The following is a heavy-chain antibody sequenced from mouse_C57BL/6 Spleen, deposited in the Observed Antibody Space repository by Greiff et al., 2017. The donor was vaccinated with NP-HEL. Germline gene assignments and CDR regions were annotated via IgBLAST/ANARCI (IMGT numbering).Heavy chain of an antibody. J-gene: IGHJ4*01. D-gene: IGHD1-1*01. Sequence: EVKLVASEGGLVQPGSSLKLSCTASGFTFSDYYMAWVRQVPEKGLEWVANINYDRSSTYYLDSLKSRFIISSDNAKNILYLQMSSQKSYDTATYYCAREDAYGSSLDAMDYWGQGTSVTVAS. CDR3: AREDAYGSSLDAMDY. V-gene: IGHV5-16*01. CDR2: INYDRSST. CDR1: GFTFSDYY.